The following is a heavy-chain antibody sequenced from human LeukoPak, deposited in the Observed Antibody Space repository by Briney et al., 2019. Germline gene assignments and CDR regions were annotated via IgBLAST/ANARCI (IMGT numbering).Heavy chain of an antibody. Sequence: GGSLRLSCAASGFTFSSYAMHWVRQAPGKGLEWVAVISYDGSNKYYADSVKGRFTISRDNSKNTLYLQMNSLRAEDTAVYYCARDPHTAMWEGYFDYWGQGTLVTVSS. V-gene: IGHV3-30-3*01. CDR1: GFTFSSYA. D-gene: IGHD5-18*01. CDR2: ISYDGSNK. CDR3: ARDPHTAMWEGYFDY. J-gene: IGHJ4*02.